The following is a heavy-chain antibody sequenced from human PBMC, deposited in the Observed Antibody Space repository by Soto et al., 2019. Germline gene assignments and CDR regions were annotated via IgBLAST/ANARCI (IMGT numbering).Heavy chain of an antibody. V-gene: IGHV4-39*01. D-gene: IGHD2-2*01. CDR2: IYYSGST. Sequence: PSETLSLTCTVSGGSISSSSYYWGWIRQPPGKGLEWIGSIYYSGSTYYNPSLKSRVTISVDTSKNQFSLKLSSVTAADTAVYYCARLGYCSSTSCYYIKPEVLDDWGKGTTVTVSS. CDR1: GGSISSSSYY. CDR3: ARLGYCSSTSCYYIKPEVLDD. J-gene: IGHJ6*04.